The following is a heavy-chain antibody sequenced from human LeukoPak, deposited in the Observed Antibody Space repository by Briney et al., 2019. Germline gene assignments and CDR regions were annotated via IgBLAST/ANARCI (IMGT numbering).Heavy chain of an antibody. V-gene: IGHV3-7*03. D-gene: IGHD1-14*01. CDR2: INQDGSGK. CDR3: ARGHRYVVY. Sequence: PGGSLRLSCAASGFTFSSYAMSWVRQAPGKGLEWVANINQDGSGKDYVDSLKGRFTISRDNTKNSLYLQMNSLRAEDTAVYYCARGHRYVVYWGQGTLVTVSS. J-gene: IGHJ4*02. CDR1: GFTFSSYA.